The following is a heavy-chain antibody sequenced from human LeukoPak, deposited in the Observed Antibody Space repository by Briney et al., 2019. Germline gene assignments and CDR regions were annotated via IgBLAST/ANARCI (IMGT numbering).Heavy chain of an antibody. CDR3: ANEYSKGDV. CDR2: IDTGGSNT. CDR1: GFTFSSYW. V-gene: IGHV3-74*01. Sequence: PGGSLRLSCVVSGFTFSSYWMHWVRQGPGKGLVWVSRIDTGGSNTLYADSVRGRFTISRDNAKNTLYLQMDSLRAEDTAIYYCANEYSKGDVWGQGTTVTVSS. D-gene: IGHD4-11*01. J-gene: IGHJ3*01.